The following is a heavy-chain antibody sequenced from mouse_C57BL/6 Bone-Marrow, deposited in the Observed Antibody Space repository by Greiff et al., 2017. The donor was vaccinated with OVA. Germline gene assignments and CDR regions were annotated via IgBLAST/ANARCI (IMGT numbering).Heavy chain of an antibody. J-gene: IGHJ3*01. CDR2: IDPSDSYT. CDR1: GYTFTSYW. D-gene: IGHD4-1*01. CDR3: SSSGPFAY. V-gene: IGHV1-50*01. Sequence: QVQLQQPGAELVKPGASVKLSCKASGYTFTSYWMQWVKQRPGQGLEWIGEIDPSDSYTNYNQKLKGKATLTVDTSSSTAYMQLSSLSSEDSAFYYCSSSGPFAYWGQGTLVTVSA.